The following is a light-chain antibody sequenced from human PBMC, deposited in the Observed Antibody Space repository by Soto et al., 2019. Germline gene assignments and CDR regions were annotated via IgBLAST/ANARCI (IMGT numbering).Light chain of an antibody. CDR2: DVS. V-gene: IGKV1-5*01. CDR1: QSVAAS. CDR3: QQYDYSRT. Sequence: DIQMTQSPSALSASVGGRVTITGRASQSVAASLAWYQLKPGEAPKLLIYDVSNLESGVPSRFSGSGSGTEFSLTIRSLHPDDFATYYCQQYDYSRTFGQGTKVDIK. J-gene: IGKJ1*01.